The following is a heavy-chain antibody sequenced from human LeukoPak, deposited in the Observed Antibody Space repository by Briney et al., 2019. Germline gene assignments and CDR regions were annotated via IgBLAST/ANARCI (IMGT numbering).Heavy chain of an antibody. Sequence: EASVKVSCKASGYTFTGYYMHWVRQAPGQGLEWMGWINPNSGGTNYAQKFQGRVTMTRDTSISTAYMELSRLRSDDTAVYYCARGFSGSYYGSGSYYNPPYYYYMDVWGKGTTVTVSS. CDR3: ARGFSGSYYGSGSYYNPPYYYYMDV. CDR1: GYTFTGYY. V-gene: IGHV1-2*02. J-gene: IGHJ6*03. D-gene: IGHD3-10*01. CDR2: INPNSGGT.